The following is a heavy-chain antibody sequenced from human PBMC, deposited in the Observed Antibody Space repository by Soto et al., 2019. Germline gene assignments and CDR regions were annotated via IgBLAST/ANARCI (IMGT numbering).Heavy chain of an antibody. V-gene: IGHV3-23*01. J-gene: IGHJ4*02. CDR2: ISGSGGST. CDR3: AKARYDFWSGYYHY. D-gene: IGHD3-3*01. CDR1: GFTFSSYA. Sequence: GGSLRLSCAASGFTFSSYAMSWVRQAPGKGLEWVSAISGSGGSTYYADSVKGRFTISRDNSKNTLYLQMNSLRAEDTAVYYCAKARYDFWSGYYHYWGQGTLVTVSS.